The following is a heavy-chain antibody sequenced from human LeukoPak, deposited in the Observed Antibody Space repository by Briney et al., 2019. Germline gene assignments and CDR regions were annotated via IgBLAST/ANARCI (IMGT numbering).Heavy chain of an antibody. Sequence: PGGSLRLSCAASGFIFSSYAMSWVRQAPGKGLEWVSAISGSGGSTYYADSVKGRFTMSRDNSKNTLYLQVNSLRVEDTAVYYCAKDYYGSGSYYSYFDYWGQGAPVTVSS. CDR2: ISGSGGST. CDR3: AKDYYGSGSYYSYFDY. CDR1: GFIFSSYA. J-gene: IGHJ4*02. D-gene: IGHD3-10*01. V-gene: IGHV3-23*01.